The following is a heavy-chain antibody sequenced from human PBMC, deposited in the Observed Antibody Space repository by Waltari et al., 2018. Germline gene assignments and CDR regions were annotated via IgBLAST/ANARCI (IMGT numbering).Heavy chain of an antibody. CDR1: GSSFASQW. CDR2: IDPTDSYT. J-gene: IGHJ5*02. Sequence: EVQLVQSGPEVKKPGESLRISCPASGSSFASQWISWVRQLPGKGLEFVGGIDPTDSYTNYSPSVQGRVSISVDRSISTAFLQLSTLKAADSGLYYCARETRYCSDNGCTNWFDPWAQGTLVTVSS. D-gene: IGHD2-15*01. CDR3: ARETRYCSDNGCTNWFDP. V-gene: IGHV5-10-1*03.